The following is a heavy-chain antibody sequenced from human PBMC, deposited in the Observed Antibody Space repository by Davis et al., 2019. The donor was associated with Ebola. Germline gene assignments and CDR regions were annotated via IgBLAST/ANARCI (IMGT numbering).Heavy chain of an antibody. CDR2: IYYSGST. D-gene: IGHD2-2*01. Sequence: MPSETLSLTCTVSGGSISSYYWSWIRQPPGKGLEWIGYIYYSGSTNYNPSLKSRVTISVDTSKNQFSLKLNSVTAADTAVYYCARLVGYCSSTSCWYYGMDVWGQGTTVTVSS. CDR1: GGSISSYY. J-gene: IGHJ6*02. V-gene: IGHV4-59*08. CDR3: ARLVGYCSSTSCWYYGMDV.